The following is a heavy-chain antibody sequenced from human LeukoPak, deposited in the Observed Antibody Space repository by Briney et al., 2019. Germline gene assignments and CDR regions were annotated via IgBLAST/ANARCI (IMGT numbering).Heavy chain of an antibody. D-gene: IGHD2-2*01. CDR1: GGSISSYY. Sequence: SETLSLTCTVSGGSISSYYWNWIRQPPGKGLEWIGYIYYTGSTNYRPSLKSRVTITVDTSRNQFSLKLSSVTAADTAVYYCVRQDVVVITAATYYYGMDVWGQGTTVTVSS. V-gene: IGHV4-59*08. CDR2: IYYTGST. J-gene: IGHJ6*02. CDR3: VRQDVVVITAATYYYGMDV.